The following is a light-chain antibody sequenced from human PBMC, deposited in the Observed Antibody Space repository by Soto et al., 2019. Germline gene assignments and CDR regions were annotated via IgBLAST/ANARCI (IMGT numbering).Light chain of an antibody. CDR2: AAS. CDR3: QQSYSAPRALT. V-gene: IGKV1-39*01. J-gene: IGKJ4*01. Sequence: DIQLTQSPSFLSASVGDRVTITCRATQSISNYVNWYQHKSGKAPEVLIYAASNMQGGVPSRFSGSGSGTDFTLTINSLQPEDFGTYYCQQSYSAPRALTFGGGTKVEIK. CDR1: QSISNY.